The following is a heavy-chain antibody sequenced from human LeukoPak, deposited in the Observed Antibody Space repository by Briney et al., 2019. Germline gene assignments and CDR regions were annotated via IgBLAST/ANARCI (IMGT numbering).Heavy chain of an antibody. D-gene: IGHD3-22*01. V-gene: IGHV3-23*01. CDR1: GFTFRSYA. CDR3: EGTYYYDSSDDY. CDR2: ISGSGTST. Sequence: PGGSLRLSCAASGFTFRSYAISWVRQAPGKGLELVLAISGSGTSTYYADSVKGRFTISRDNSKNTLYLQMNSLRAEDTAVYYCEGTYYYDSSDDYWGQGTLVTVSS. J-gene: IGHJ4*02.